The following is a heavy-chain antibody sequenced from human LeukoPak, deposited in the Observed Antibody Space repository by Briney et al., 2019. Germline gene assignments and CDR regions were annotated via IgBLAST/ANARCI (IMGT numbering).Heavy chain of an antibody. CDR2: IRYDGSNK. CDR3: AKGPLPNYYYYYYMDV. V-gene: IGHV3-30*02. J-gene: IGHJ6*03. CDR1: GFTFSSYG. Sequence: PGGSLRLSCAASGFTFSSYGMHWVRQAPGKGLEWVAFIRYDGSNKYYADSVKGRFTISRDNSKNTLYLQMNSLRAEDTAVYCCAKGPLPNYYYYYYMDVWGKGTTVTISS.